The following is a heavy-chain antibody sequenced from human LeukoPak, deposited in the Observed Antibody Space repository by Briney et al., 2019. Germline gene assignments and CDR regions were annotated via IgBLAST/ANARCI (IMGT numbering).Heavy chain of an antibody. V-gene: IGHV3-21*01. CDR3: ARDSDIYYFDY. J-gene: IGHJ4*02. D-gene: IGHD2-15*01. Sequence: PGGSLRLSCAASGFTFSSYSMNWVRQAPGKGLEWVSSISSSSSYIYYADSVKGRFPISRDNAKNSLYLQMNSLRAEDTAVYYCARDSDIYYFDYWGQGTLVTVSS. CDR2: ISSSSSYI. CDR1: GFTFSSYS.